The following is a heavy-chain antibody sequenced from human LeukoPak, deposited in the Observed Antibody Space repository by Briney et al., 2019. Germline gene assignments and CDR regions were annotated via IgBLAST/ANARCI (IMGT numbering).Heavy chain of an antibody. J-gene: IGHJ4*02. V-gene: IGHV3-21*01. CDR2: IGTSTSYI. D-gene: IGHD6-19*01. CDR3: AKDNNSDWWRLLDS. CDR1: GFTFSTYI. Sequence: GGSLRLSCAASGFTFSTYIMNWVRQTPGKGLEWVSSIGTSTSYIYYADSVKGRFTISRDNAKNSLYLEMNSLRPEDTAVYYCAKDNNSDWWRLLDSWGQGALVIVSS.